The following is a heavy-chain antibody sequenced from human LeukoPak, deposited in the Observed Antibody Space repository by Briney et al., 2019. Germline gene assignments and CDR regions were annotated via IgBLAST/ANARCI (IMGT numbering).Heavy chain of an antibody. CDR3: ARTSIAARLVHGMDV. Sequence: SETLSLTCTVSGGSISGSSYYWGWIRQPPGKGLEWIGSIYYSGSTYYNPSLKSRVTISVDTSKNQFSLKLSSVTAADTAVYYCARTSIAARLVHGMDVWGQGTTVTVSS. V-gene: IGHV4-39*01. D-gene: IGHD6-6*01. CDR2: IYYSGST. CDR1: GGSISGSSYY. J-gene: IGHJ6*02.